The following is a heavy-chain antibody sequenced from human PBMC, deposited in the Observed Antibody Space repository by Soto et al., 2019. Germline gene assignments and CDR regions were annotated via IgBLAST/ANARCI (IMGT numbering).Heavy chain of an antibody. CDR3: ARDLNWGLSYFDY. D-gene: IGHD7-27*01. CDR1: GYTFTSYA. V-gene: IGHV1-3*01. J-gene: IGHJ4*02. Sequence: ASVKVSCKASGYTFTSYAMHWVRQAPGQRLEWMGWINAGNGNTKYSQKFQGRVTITRDTSASTAYMELSSLRSEDTAVYYCARDLNWGLSYFDYWGQGTLVNVSS. CDR2: INAGNGNT.